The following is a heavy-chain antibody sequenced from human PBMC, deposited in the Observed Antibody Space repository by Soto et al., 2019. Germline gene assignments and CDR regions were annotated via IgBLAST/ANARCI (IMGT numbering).Heavy chain of an antibody. CDR1: GFSFSRYA. D-gene: IGHD4-17*01. CDR2: ISYDGSNK. J-gene: IGHJ6*02. V-gene: IGHV3-30-3*01. Sequence: QVQLVESGGGVVQPGRSLRLSCVVSGFSFSRYAMHWVRQAPGKGLEWVAHISYDGSNKYYADSVKGRLTISRDNSKNTVYLQMNSLRPEDTAVYYCARDQTDGDSPFGMDVWGQGTTVTVSS. CDR3: ARDQTDGDSPFGMDV.